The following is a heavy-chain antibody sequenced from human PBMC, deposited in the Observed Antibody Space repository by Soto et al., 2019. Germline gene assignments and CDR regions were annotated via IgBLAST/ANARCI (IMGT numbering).Heavy chain of an antibody. CDR1: GFTFSSYA. CDR2: ISGSGGST. J-gene: IGHJ4*02. Sequence: WVSLRLSCAASGFTFSSYAMSWVRQAPGKGLEWVSAISGSGGSTYYADSVKGRFTISRDNSKNTLYLQMNSLRAEDTAVYYCAKSPSVVPRDYFDYWGKGTLVTVSS. V-gene: IGHV3-23*01. CDR3: AKSPSVVPRDYFDY. D-gene: IGHD2-21*01.